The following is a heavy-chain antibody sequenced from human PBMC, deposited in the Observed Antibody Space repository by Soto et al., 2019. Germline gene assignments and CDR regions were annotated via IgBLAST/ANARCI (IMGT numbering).Heavy chain of an antibody. Sequence: GGSLRLSCAASGFTFSSYAMGWVRQGPGKGLEWVAVVSIGGSTHYADSVRGRFTISRDNSKNTLSLQMNSLTAKDTAVYFCAKRRGAGGHFDYWGQGALVTVSS. V-gene: IGHV3-23*01. CDR2: VSIGGST. CDR1: GFTFSSYA. D-gene: IGHD2-15*01. CDR3: AKRRGAGGHFDY. J-gene: IGHJ4*02.